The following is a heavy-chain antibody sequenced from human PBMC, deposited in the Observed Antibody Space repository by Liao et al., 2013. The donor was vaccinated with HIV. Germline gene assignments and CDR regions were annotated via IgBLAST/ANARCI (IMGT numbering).Heavy chain of an antibody. CDR3: ASVGAQWELLVCRD. CDR2: IYYSGRT. J-gene: IGHJ4*02. V-gene: IGHV4-39*07. D-gene: IGHD1-26*01. CDR1: GGSISSSGYY. Sequence: QLQLQESGPGLVKPSETLSLTCTVSGGSISSSGYYWGWIRQPPGKGLEWIGNIYYSGRTYYNPSLKSRVTISVDTSKNQFSLKLSSVTAADTAVYYCASVGAQWELLVCRDWGQGTLVTVSS.